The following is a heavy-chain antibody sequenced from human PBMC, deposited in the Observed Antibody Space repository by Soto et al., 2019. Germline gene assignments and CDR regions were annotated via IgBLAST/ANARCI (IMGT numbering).Heavy chain of an antibody. CDR3: ARYCDSWSGTFAGPQTRSFGLDV. D-gene: IGHD3-3*01. CDR2: ISSSSRYI. V-gene: IGHV3-21*01. Sequence: PCGSVRLSGAASGFTFSSYTMKWVRQAPGRWLEWVASISSSSRYIYQADSVKSRFTISRDNAKNSVHLQMNSLRAEDTGVYFCARYCDSWSGTFAGPQTRSFGLDVWGQGTVVTVYS. CDR1: GFTFSSYT. J-gene: IGHJ6*01.